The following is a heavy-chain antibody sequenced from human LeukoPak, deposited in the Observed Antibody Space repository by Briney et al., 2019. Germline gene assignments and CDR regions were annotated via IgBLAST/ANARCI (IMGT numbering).Heavy chain of an antibody. Sequence: GGSLRLSCATSGFTFIMSGVHWVRQAPGKGLEWVALMSSDGIKSYCADSVKGRFTVSRDTSKDIVYLQMNSLSADDTGIYYCAKDHAGSGRAFEYWGQGTLLTVSS. D-gene: IGHD3-10*01. CDR3: AKDHAGSGRAFEY. V-gene: IGHV3-33*03. CDR2: MSSDGIKS. CDR1: GFTFIMSG. J-gene: IGHJ4*02.